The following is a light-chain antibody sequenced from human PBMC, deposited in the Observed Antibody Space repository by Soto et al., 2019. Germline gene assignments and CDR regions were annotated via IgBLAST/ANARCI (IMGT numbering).Light chain of an antibody. V-gene: IGKV1-9*01. CDR2: AAS. CDR3: QQLNRYPPRT. J-gene: IGKJ2*01. Sequence: DIPLTQSPSFLSASVGDRVTITCRASQGISSYLAWYQQKPGKAPKLLIYAASTLQSGVPSRFSGSGSGTEFTLTISSLQPEDFATYYCQQLNRYPPRTFGQGTKLEIK. CDR1: QGISSY.